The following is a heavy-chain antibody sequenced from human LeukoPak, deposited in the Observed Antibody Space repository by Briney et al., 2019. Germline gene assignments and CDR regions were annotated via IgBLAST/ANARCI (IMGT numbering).Heavy chain of an antibody. CDR3: AKGHILTGQFYYFDY. D-gene: IGHD3-9*01. V-gene: IGHV3-23*01. CDR1: GFTFSSYA. CDR2: IVGRGTDT. Sequence: GGSLRLSCAASGFTFSSYAMSWVRQAPGKGLEWVSAIVGRGTDTYYADSVKGRFTISRDNSKNTLHLEMNSLRDEDTAVYYCAKGHILTGQFYYFDYWGQGILVTVSS. J-gene: IGHJ4*02.